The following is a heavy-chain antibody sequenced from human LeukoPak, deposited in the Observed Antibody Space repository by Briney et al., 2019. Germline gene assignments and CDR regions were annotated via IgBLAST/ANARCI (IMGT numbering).Heavy chain of an antibody. CDR2: VRGTGTRT. CDR1: GFTFSTYA. V-gene: IGHV3-23*01. Sequence: GGSLRLSCAASGFTFSTYAMSWVRRAPGKGLEWVSDVRGTGTRTDYADSVKGRFTISRDNSKNSLYLQMNSLRAEDTAVYYCARYSGNYRAFDIWGQGTMVTVSS. J-gene: IGHJ3*02. D-gene: IGHD1-26*01. CDR3: ARYSGNYRAFDI.